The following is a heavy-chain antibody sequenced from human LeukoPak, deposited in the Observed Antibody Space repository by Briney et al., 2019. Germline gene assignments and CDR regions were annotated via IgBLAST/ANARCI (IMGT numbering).Heavy chain of an antibody. J-gene: IGHJ5*02. Sequence: GGSLKLSCAASGFSFSGSSVHWVRQSSGRGLEWVGLIDKKDNLYATAYAESVRGRFTISRDDSKDTAFLHMDSLKTEDTALYYCTRDRGTYNWFDPWGQGTLVTVSS. CDR2: IDKKDNLYAT. CDR3: TRDRGTYNWFDP. D-gene: IGHD2-15*01. V-gene: IGHV3-73*01. CDR1: GFSFSGSS.